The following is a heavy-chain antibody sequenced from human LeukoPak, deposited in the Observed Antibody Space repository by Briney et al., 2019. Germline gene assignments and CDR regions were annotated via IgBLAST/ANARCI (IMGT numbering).Heavy chain of an antibody. CDR1: GFTVSSNY. CDR2: IYSGGST. CDR3: ARAVRGVIITKGYFQH. J-gene: IGHJ1*01. V-gene: IGHV3-66*01. Sequence: PGGSLRLSCAASGFTVSSNYMGWVRQAPGKGLEWVSVIYSGGSTYYADSVKGRFTISRDNSKNTLYLQMNSLRAEDTAVYYCARAVRGVIITKGYFQHWGQGTLVTVSS. D-gene: IGHD3-10*01.